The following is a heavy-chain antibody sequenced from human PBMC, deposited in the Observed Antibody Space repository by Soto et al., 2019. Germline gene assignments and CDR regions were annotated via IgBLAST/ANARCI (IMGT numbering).Heavy chain of an antibody. CDR2: INPDGSVK. J-gene: IGHJ4*02. V-gene: IGHV3-7*01. CDR1: GLTFNTYW. D-gene: IGHD2-21*01. Sequence: EVQLVESGGGLAQPGESLRLSCAASGLTFNTYWMTWVRQPPGKGLEWVANINPDGSVKYSVDSLKGRFTISRDNAKNSLYLQMNSLRAEDTAVYYCASARDYFFDYWGQGTLVTVSS. CDR3: ASARDYFFDY.